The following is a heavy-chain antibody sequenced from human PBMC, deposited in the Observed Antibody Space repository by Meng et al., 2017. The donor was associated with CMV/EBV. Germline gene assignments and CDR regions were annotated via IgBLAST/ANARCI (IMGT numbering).Heavy chain of an antibody. CDR2: INHSEST. Sequence: QVQLQQWGAGLVKPSETLSLTCAVYGGSFSGYYWSWIRQPPGKGLEWIGEINHSESTNYNPSLKSRVTISVDTSKNQFSLKLSSVTAADTAVYYCARGVGGWFDPWGQGTLVTVSS. CDR3: ARGVGGWFDP. V-gene: IGHV4-34*01. D-gene: IGHD1-26*01. CDR1: GGSFSGYY. J-gene: IGHJ5*02.